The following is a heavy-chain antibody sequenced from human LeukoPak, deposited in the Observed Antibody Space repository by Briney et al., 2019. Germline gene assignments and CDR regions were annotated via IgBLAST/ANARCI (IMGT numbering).Heavy chain of an antibody. CDR1: GFTVSNSY. V-gene: IGHV3-48*01. D-gene: IGHD2-21*02. J-gene: IGHJ6*02. Sequence: SGGSLRLSCAASGFTVSNSYMSWVRQAPGKGLEWVSYISSSSSTIYYADSVKGRFTISRDNAKNSLYLQMNSLRAEDTAVYYCARDPGGLAYCGGDCYRRYYYYGMDVWGQGTTVTVSS. CDR3: ARDPGGLAYCGGDCYRRYYYYGMDV. CDR2: ISSSSSTI.